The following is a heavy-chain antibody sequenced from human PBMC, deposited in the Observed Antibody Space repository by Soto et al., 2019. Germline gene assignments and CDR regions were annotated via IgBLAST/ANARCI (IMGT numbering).Heavy chain of an antibody. Sequence: PSETLSLTCTVSGGSISSYYWSWIRQPPGKGLEWIGYIYYSGSTNYNPSLKSRVTISVDTSKNQFSLKLSSVTAADTAVYYCARHRYYPDWFDPWGQGTLVTVSS. CDR3: ARHRYYPDWFDP. CDR2: IYYSGST. D-gene: IGHD3-10*01. V-gene: IGHV4-59*08. J-gene: IGHJ5*02. CDR1: GGSISSYY.